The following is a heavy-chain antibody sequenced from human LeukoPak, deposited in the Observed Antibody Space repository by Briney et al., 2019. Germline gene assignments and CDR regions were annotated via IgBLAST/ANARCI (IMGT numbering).Heavy chain of an antibody. D-gene: IGHD3-3*01. CDR2: ISGSGGST. J-gene: IGHJ4*02. Sequence: GGSLRLSCAASGFTFSSYAMSWVLQAPGKGLEWVSAISGSGGSTYYADSVKGRFTISRDNSKSTLYLQMNSLRAEDTAVYYCAKGSEVLWSGYYSIYWGQGTLVTVSS. CDR1: GFTFSSYA. CDR3: AKGSEVLWSGYYSIY. V-gene: IGHV3-23*01.